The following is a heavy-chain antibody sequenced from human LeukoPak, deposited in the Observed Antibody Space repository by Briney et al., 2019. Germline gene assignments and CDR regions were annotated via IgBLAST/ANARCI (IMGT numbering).Heavy chain of an antibody. V-gene: IGHV4-38-2*02. J-gene: IGHJ4*02. CDR1: GYSISSGYY. Sequence: KSSETLSLTCTVSGYSISSGYYWSWIRQPPGKGLEWIGSMYHSGSTYYNPSLKSRVTISVDTSKNQFPLKLRSVTAADTAVYYCARTDGDYYFDYWGQGTLVTVSS. D-gene: IGHD4-17*01. CDR2: MYHSGST. CDR3: ARTDGDYYFDY.